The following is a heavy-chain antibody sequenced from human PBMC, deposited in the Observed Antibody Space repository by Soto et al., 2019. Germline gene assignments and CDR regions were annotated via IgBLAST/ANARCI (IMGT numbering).Heavy chain of an antibody. Sequence: QLQLQESGPGLVKPSETLSLTCTVSGGSISSSSFHWGWIRQPPGKGLEWIGSIYYSGITYYSPSLKSRVTLSVDTSKNQFSLKLSSVTAADTAVYYCARRERAAGTDWWFDPWGQGTLVTVSS. CDR3: ARRERAAGTDWWFDP. CDR2: IYYSGIT. CDR1: GGSISSSSFH. D-gene: IGHD6-13*01. J-gene: IGHJ5*02. V-gene: IGHV4-39*01.